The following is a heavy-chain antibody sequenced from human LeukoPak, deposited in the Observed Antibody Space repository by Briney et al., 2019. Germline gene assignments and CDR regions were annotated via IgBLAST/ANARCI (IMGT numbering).Heavy chain of an antibody. D-gene: IGHD2-21*01. J-gene: IGHJ4*02. CDR3: ARRGDKSEFDS. V-gene: IGHV3-23*01. CDR1: GSTLSNYA. Sequence: PGGSLRLSCAASGSTLSNYAISSVSQAPGKGLEWVSGFSGTGDSTHYADSVKGRFTISRDNSKNTLYLQMNSLRAEDAAVYYCARRGDKSEFDSWGQGTLVTVSS. CDR2: FSGTGDST.